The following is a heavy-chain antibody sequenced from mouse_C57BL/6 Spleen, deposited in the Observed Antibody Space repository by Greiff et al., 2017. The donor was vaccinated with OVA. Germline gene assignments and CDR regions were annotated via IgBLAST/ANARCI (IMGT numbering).Heavy chain of an antibody. J-gene: IGHJ2*01. CDR2: ISDGGSYT. CDR1: GFTFSSYA. Sequence: EVQLQQSGGGLVKPGGSLKLSCAASGFTFSSYAMSWVRQTPEKRLEWVATISDGGSYTYYPDNVKGRFTISRDNAKNNLYLQMSHLKSEDTAMYYCARDHDGYSLDYWGQGTTLTVSS. CDR3: ARDHDGYSLDY. V-gene: IGHV5-4*01. D-gene: IGHD2-3*01.